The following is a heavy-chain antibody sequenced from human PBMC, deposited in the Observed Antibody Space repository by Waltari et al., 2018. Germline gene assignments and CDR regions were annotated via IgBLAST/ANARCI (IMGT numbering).Heavy chain of an antibody. J-gene: IGHJ3*02. V-gene: IGHV3-23*01. CDR1: GFTLSSYA. CDR3: AKDPSRIDAFDI. Sequence: EVQLLESGGGLVQPGGCLRLSCAASGFTLSSYAMSWVRQAPGKGLEWVSAISGSGGSTYYADSVKGRFTISRDNSKNTLYLQMNSLRAEDTAVYYCAKDPSRIDAFDIWGQGTMVTVSS. D-gene: IGHD2-2*01. CDR2: ISGSGGST.